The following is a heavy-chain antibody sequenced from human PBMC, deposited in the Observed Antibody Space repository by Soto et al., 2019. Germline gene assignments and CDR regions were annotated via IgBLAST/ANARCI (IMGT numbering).Heavy chain of an antibody. D-gene: IGHD5-12*01. CDR1: GYTFTSYG. CDR2: ISAYNGNT. Sequence: ASVKVSCKASGYTFTSYGISWVRQAPGRGLEWMGWISAYNGNTNYAQKLQGRVTMTTDTSTSTAYMELRSLRSDDTAVYYCARAVGEATITGVYYYYYGMDVWGQGTTVTVSS. CDR3: ARAVGEATITGVYYYYYGMDV. J-gene: IGHJ6*02. V-gene: IGHV1-18*04.